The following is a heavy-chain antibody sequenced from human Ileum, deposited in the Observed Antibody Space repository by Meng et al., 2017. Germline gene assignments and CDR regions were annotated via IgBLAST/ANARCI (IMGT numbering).Heavy chain of an antibody. CDR3: ARDHWGSLDY. CDR2: AST. D-gene: IGHD7-27*01. J-gene: IGHJ4*02. V-gene: IGHV4-61*08. CDR1: GGSVSSSGYR. Sequence: QGEVEVAGPRLLRPSETSSPICAASGGSVSSSGYRWGWTRQTPRKGLEWIGYASTNYNPSLKSRVTISVDTSKNQFSLKLTSVTAADTAVYYCARDHWGSLDYWGQGVLVTVSS.